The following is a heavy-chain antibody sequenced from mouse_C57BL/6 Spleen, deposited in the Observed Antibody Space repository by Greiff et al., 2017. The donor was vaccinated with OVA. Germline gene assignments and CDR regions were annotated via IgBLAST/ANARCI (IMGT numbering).Heavy chain of an antibody. D-gene: IGHD2-4*01. Sequence: QVQLQQPGAELVRPGSSVKLSCKASGYTFTSYWMDWVKQRPGQGLEWIGNIYPSDSETHYNQKFKDKATLTVDKSSSTAYMQLSSLTSEDSAVYYWARADDYDALDYWGQGTTLTVSS. CDR2: IYPSDSET. CDR1: GYTFTSYW. J-gene: IGHJ2*01. V-gene: IGHV1-61*01. CDR3: ARADDYDALDY.